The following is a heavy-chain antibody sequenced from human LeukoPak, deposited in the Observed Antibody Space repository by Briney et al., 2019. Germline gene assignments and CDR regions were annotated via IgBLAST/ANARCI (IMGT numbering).Heavy chain of an antibody. J-gene: IGHJ4*02. Sequence: GRSLRLSCAASGFTFSRYAMHWVRQAPGKGLEWVAVISYDGSNKYYADSVKGRFTISRDNSKNTLYLQMNSLRAEDTAVYYCARNLPDYGDYVYSFDYWGQGTLVTVSS. V-gene: IGHV3-30*04. CDR3: ARNLPDYGDYVYSFDY. CDR2: ISYDGSNK. CDR1: GFTFSRYA. D-gene: IGHD4-17*01.